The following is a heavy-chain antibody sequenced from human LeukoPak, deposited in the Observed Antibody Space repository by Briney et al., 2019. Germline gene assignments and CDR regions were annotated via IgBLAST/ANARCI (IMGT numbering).Heavy chain of an antibody. J-gene: IGHJ5*02. CDR2: ISASGGSI. CDR3: ARDMCSIRWFGEICGNRFDP. D-gene: IGHD3-10*01. V-gene: IGHV3-11*01. Sequence: GGSLRLSCTASGFIFSDYYMSWIRQAPGKGLEWISDISASGGSIYYADSVKGRFTISRDNAKNSLYLQMNSLRAEDTAFYYCARDMCSIRWFGEICGNRFDPWGQGTLVTVSS. CDR1: GFIFSDYY.